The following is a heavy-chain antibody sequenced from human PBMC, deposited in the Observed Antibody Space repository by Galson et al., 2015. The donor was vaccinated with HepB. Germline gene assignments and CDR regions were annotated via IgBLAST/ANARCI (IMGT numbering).Heavy chain of an antibody. CDR3: ASPAAGADAFDI. V-gene: IGHV3-23*01. J-gene: IGHJ3*02. CDR1: GFTFSSYA. Sequence: SLRLSCAASGFTFSSYAMSWVRQAPGKGLEWVSAISGSGGSTYYADSVKGRFTISRDNSKNTLYLQMNSLRAEDTAVYYCASPAAGADAFDIWGQGTMVTVSS. D-gene: IGHD6-13*01. CDR2: ISGSGGST.